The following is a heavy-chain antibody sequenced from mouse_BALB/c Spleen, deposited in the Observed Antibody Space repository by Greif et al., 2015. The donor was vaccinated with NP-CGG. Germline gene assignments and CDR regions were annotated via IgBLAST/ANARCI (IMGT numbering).Heavy chain of an antibody. J-gene: IGHJ2*01. CDR2: IWSGGST. D-gene: IGHD2-14*01. V-gene: IGHV2-2*02. Sequence: QVQLKESGPGLVQPSQSLSITCTVSGFSLTSYGVHWVRQSPGKGLEWLGVIWSGGSTDYNAAFISRLSISKDNSKSQVFFKMNSLQANDTAIYYCARNKDYRYDGGVFDYWGQGTTLTVSS. CDR3: ARNKDYRYDGGVFDY. CDR1: GFSLTSYG.